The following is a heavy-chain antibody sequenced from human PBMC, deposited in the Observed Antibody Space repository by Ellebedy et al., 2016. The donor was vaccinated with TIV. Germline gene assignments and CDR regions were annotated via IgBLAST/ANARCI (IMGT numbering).Heavy chain of an antibody. D-gene: IGHD1-26*01. CDR2: IWYDGSNK. CDR3: ARDLWELHFDYYFDS. J-gene: IGHJ4*02. V-gene: IGHV3-33*01. CDR1: GFTVSSNY. Sequence: PGGSLRLSCAASGFTVSSNYMSWVRQAPGKGLEWVAVIWYDGSNKYYADSVKGRFTISRDNSRNTLYLQMNSLRAEDTAIYYCARDLWELHFDYYFDSWGQGTLVTVSS.